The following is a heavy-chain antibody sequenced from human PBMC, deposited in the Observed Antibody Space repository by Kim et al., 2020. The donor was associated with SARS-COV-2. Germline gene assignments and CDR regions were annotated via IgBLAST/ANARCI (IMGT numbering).Heavy chain of an antibody. V-gene: IGHV4-4*02. CDR2: IYHSGTT. D-gene: IGHD6-19*01. Sequence: SETLSLICAVSGVSISSNNWWSWVRQPPGRGLEWIGDIYHSGTTNYNPSLKSRVTISVDKSKNQFSLMLTFVTAADTAIYYFARPVAGSAWDVWGEGTKV. CDR3: ARPVAGSAWDV. CDR1: GVSISSNNW. J-gene: IGHJ6*02.